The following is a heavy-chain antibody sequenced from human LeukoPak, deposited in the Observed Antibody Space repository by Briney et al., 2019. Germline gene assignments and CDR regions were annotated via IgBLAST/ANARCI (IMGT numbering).Heavy chain of an antibody. CDR2: IYPGDSDT. D-gene: IGHD3-3*01. CDR1: GYSFTSYW. CDR3: ARGSRSKYDFWSGYYSDYYYGMDV. V-gene: IGHV5-51*01. Sequence: GESLKISCKGSGYSFTSYWIGRVRQMPGKGLEWMGIIYPGDSDTRYSPSFQGQVTISADKSISTAYLQWSSLKASDTAMYYCARGSRSKYDFWSGYYSDYYYGMDVWGQGTTVTVSS. J-gene: IGHJ6*02.